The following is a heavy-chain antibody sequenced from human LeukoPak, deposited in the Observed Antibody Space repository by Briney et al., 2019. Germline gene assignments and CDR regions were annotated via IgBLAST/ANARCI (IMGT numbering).Heavy chain of an antibody. CDR1: GFTFSGSA. CDR3: TRHRDFDYEPTHPDF. CDR2: IRSKANSYAT. J-gene: IGHJ4*02. V-gene: IGHV3-73*01. D-gene: IGHD3-9*01. Sequence: AGGSLKLSCAASGFTFSGSAMHWVRQASGKGLEWVGRIRSKANSYATAYAASVKGRFTISRDDSKNTAYLQMNSPKTEDTAVYYCTRHRDFDYEPTHPDFWGQGTLVTVSS.